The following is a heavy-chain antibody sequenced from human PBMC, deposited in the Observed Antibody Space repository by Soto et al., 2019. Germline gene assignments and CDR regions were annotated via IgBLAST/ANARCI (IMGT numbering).Heavy chain of an antibody. D-gene: IGHD4-17*01. CDR2: LQYDGTYI. CDR3: ARHPRPTYGDYADY. J-gene: IGHJ4*02. V-gene: IGHV3-33*05. CDR1: GFTFSNYG. Sequence: QVQLVESGGTVVQPGTSVRLSCVASGFTFSNYGMHWARQAPGKGLEWVAYLQYDGTYIHYSDSVQGRFTISRDNSRNTLYLQMNSLRAEDTALYYCARHPRPTYGDYADYWGQGTLVTVSS.